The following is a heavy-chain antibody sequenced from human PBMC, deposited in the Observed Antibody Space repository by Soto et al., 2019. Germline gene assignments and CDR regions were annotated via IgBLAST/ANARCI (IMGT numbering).Heavy chain of an antibody. V-gene: IGHV3-73*01. CDR1: GFTFSDSA. Sequence: GGSLRLSCAASGFTFSDSAVNWVRQASGKGLEWVGHIRSKPSGHATAYAASVRGRFTISRDDSKNTAYLQMNSLNSDDTAVYYCARDWTYAVDYWGQGTLVTVSS. J-gene: IGHJ4*02. CDR3: ARDWTYAVDY. D-gene: IGHD1-7*01. CDR2: IRSKPSGHAT.